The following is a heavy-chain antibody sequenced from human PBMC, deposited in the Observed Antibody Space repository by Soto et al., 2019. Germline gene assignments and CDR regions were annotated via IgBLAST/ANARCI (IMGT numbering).Heavy chain of an antibody. CDR1: GDSVSSNSAA. J-gene: IGHJ4*02. D-gene: IGHD3-10*01. Sequence: PQTPALTCAISGDSVSSNSAAWNWIRHSPSRGLEWLGGTFYSSNWYNDYPVSVKNRVTINPDTSKNQFTLQLNSVTPEDTAVYFCAREWDRGGASPFDYWGQGTLVTVSS. CDR3: AREWDRGGASPFDY. V-gene: IGHV6-1*01. CDR2: TFYSSNWYN.